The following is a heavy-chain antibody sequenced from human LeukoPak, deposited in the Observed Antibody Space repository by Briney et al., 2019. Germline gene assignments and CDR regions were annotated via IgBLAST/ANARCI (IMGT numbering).Heavy chain of an antibody. J-gene: IGHJ5*02. CDR3: ASLGAVAGTSGWFDP. D-gene: IGHD6-19*01. CDR1: GFTFSSYS. CDR2: ISSSSSYI. V-gene: IGHV3-21*01. Sequence: GGSLRLSCAASGFTFSSYSMNWVRQAPGKGLEWVSSISSSSSYIYYADSVKGRFTISRDNAKNSLYLQMNSLRAEGTAVYYCASLGAVAGTSGWFDPWGQGTLVTVSS.